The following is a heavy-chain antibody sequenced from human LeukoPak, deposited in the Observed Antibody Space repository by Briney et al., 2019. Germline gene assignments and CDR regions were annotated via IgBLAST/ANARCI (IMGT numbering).Heavy chain of an antibody. CDR2: INPNSGGT. CDR1: GYTFTGYY. D-gene: IGHD6-13*01. Sequence: GASVKVSCKASGYTFTGYYMHWVRQAPGQGLEWMGWINPNSGGTNYAQKFQGRVTMTRDTSISTAYMELSRLRSDDTAVYYCARDYTYSSSWYSWFDPWGQGTLVTVSS. V-gene: IGHV1-2*02. J-gene: IGHJ5*02. CDR3: ARDYTYSSSWYSWFDP.